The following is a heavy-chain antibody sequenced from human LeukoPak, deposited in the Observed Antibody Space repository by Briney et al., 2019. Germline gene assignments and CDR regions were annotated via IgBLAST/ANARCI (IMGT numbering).Heavy chain of an antibody. Sequence: GGSLRLSCAASGFTFSSYAMSWVRQAPGKGLEWVSAISGSGGSTYYADSVKGRFTISRDSSKNTLYLQMNSLRAEDTAVYYCAKTSDFRTYYFDYWGQGTLVTVSS. CDR1: GFTFSSYA. J-gene: IGHJ4*02. CDR2: ISGSGGST. D-gene: IGHD3-3*01. V-gene: IGHV3-23*01. CDR3: AKTSDFRTYYFDY.